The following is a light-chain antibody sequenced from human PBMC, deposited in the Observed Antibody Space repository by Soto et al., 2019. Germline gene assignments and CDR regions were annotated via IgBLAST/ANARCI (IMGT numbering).Light chain of an antibody. CDR2: EVN. J-gene: IGLJ1*01. CDR3: CSYTGSTNYV. V-gene: IGLV2-14*01. CDR1: SCGVGGYNF. Sequence: QSALSQPASASVAPGQSITISRTGTSCGVGGYNFVSWYQQHPGKAPKLMIYEVNNRHSGVSNRFSGAKSGNTASLTISGLQAQDEADYYRCSYTGSTNYVFGTGTKVTV.